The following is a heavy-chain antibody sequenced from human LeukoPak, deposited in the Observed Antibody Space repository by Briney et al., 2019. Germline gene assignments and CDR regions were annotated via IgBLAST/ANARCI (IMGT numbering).Heavy chain of an antibody. D-gene: IGHD3-10*01. CDR2: INHGGST. V-gene: IGHV4-34*01. J-gene: IGHJ4*02. CDR3: ASLPWGVRGVIIQDFDY. CDR1: GGSFSGHY. Sequence: PSETLSLTCAVSGGSFSGHYWNWIRQPPGKGLEWIGEINHGGSTNYNPSLKSRVTISVDTSKNQFSLNLSSVTAADTAVYYCASLPWGVRGVIIQDFDYWGQGTLVTVSS.